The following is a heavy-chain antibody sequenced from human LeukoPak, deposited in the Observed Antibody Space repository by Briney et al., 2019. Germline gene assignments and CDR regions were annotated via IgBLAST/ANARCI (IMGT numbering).Heavy chain of an antibody. Sequence: GGSLRHSCSASGFTFSSYGMHWVRQAPGKGLEWVAFIRYDGSNKYYADSVKGRFTISRDNSKNTPYLQMNSLRAEDTAVYYCARSGSYYAYYFDYWGQGTLVTVSS. D-gene: IGHD1-26*01. CDR1: GFTFSSYG. CDR3: ARSGSYYAYYFDY. J-gene: IGHJ4*02. CDR2: IRYDGSNK. V-gene: IGHV3-30*02.